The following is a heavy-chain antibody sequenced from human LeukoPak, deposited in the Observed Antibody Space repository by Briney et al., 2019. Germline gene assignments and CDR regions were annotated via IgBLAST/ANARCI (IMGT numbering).Heavy chain of an antibody. CDR2: IYYSGST. CDR3: AGDDYSSGWYSGSDY. V-gene: IGHV4-39*07. Sequence: SETLSLTCTVSGGSLSSGDYYWSWIRQPPGKGLEWIGSIYYSGSTYYNPSLKSRVTISVDTSKNQFSLKLSSVTAADTAVYYCAGDDYSSGWYSGSDYWGQGTLVTVSS. J-gene: IGHJ4*02. CDR1: GGSLSSGDYY. D-gene: IGHD6-19*01.